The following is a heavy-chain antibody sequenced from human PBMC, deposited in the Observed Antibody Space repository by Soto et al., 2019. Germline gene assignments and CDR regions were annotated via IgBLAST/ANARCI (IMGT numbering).Heavy chain of an antibody. Sequence: QVQLVESGGGVVQPGRSLRLSCAASGFTFSSYAMHWVRQAPGKGLEWVAVISYDGSNKYYADSVKGRFTISRDNSENTLYLQMNSLGAEDTAVYYCARGKAGSGWYGWFDPWGQGTLVTVSS. V-gene: IGHV3-30-3*01. CDR2: ISYDGSNK. J-gene: IGHJ5*02. CDR3: ARGKAGSGWYGWFDP. D-gene: IGHD6-19*01. CDR1: GFTFSSYA.